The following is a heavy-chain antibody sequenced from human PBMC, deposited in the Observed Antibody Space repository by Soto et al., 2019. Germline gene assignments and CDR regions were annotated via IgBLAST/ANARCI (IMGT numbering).Heavy chain of an antibody. CDR1: GFTFSSYG. D-gene: IGHD3-3*01. J-gene: IGHJ5*02. V-gene: IGHV3-33*01. Sequence: QVQLVESGGGVVQPGRSLRLSCAASGFTFSSYGMHWVRQAPGKGLEWVAVIWYDGSNKYYADSVKGRFTISRDNSKNTLYLQMNSLRAEDTAVYYCAREGHYDFWSGYSYNWFDPWGQGTLVTVSS. CDR2: IWYDGSNK. CDR3: AREGHYDFWSGYSYNWFDP.